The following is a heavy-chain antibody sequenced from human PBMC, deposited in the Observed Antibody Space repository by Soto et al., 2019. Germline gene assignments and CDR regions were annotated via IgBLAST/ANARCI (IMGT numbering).Heavy chain of an antibody. CDR1: GYTFIGYY. CDR3: ARDSGDGYNYVSFSTVTHFDS. D-gene: IGHD5-12*01. V-gene: IGHV1-18*01. CDR2: ISAYNGNT. Sequence: ASVKVSCKASGYTFIGYYIHWVRQAPGQGLEWMGWISAYNGNTNYAQKLQGRVTMTTDTSTSTAYTELRSLRSDDTAVYYCARDSGDGYNYVSFSTVTHFDSRGQGTLV. J-gene: IGHJ4*02.